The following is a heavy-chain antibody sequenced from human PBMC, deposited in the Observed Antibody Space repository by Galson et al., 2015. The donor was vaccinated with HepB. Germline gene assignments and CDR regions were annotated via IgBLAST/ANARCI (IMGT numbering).Heavy chain of an antibody. CDR2: ISYDGSNK. J-gene: IGHJ4*02. CDR1: GYTFTSYA. D-gene: IGHD3-10*01. Sequence: SCKASGYTFTSYAMHWVRQAPGKGLEWVAVISYDGSNKYYADSVKGRFTISRDNSKNTLYLQMNSLRAEDTAVYYCARDIYGSGSFDWGQGTLVTVSS. CDR3: ARDIYGSGSFD. V-gene: IGHV3-30-3*01.